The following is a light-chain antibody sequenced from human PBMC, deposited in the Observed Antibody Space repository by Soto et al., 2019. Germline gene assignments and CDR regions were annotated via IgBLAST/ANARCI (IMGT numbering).Light chain of an antibody. V-gene: IGLV2-14*01. J-gene: IGLJ2*01. CDR3: SSYTSSSTPV. Sequence: QSVLTQPASVSGSPGQSITIFCTGTSSDVGGYNYVSWYQQHPGKAPKLMIYEVSNRPSGVSNRFSGSKSGNTASLTISGLQAEDEADYYCSSYTSSSTPVFGGGTKLNVL. CDR1: SSDVGGYNY. CDR2: EVS.